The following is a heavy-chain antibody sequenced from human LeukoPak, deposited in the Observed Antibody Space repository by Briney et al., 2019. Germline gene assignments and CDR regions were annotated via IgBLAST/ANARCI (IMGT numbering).Heavy chain of an antibody. CDR2: IDWDDDK. D-gene: IGHD3-22*01. J-gene: IGHJ4*02. V-gene: IGHV2-70*11. CDR3: ARISYYDSSGYSPCFDY. CDR1: GLSLSTSGMC. Sequence: SGPALVKPTQTLTLTCTFSGLSLSTSGMCVRWIRQPPGKALEWLARIDWDDDKYYSTSLKTRLTISKDTSKNQVVLTMTNMDPVDTATYYCARISYYDSSGYSPCFDYWGQGTLVTVSS.